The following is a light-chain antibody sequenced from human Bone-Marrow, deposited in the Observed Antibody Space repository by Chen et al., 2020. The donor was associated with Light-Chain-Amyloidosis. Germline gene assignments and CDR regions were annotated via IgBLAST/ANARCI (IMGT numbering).Light chain of an antibody. CDR1: QSLLHSDGKTY. CDR3: MQTMHLPYT. V-gene: IGKV2D-29*02. Sequence: DILMAQTPLSLSVTPGQPASISCKSSQSLLHSDGKTYLFWYLHKSGQSPQLLIYEVSHRFSGVPDRCSGSGSGTDFTLKISRVEAEDVGVYYCMQTMHLPYTLGQGTKLEIK. J-gene: IGKJ2*01. CDR2: EVS.